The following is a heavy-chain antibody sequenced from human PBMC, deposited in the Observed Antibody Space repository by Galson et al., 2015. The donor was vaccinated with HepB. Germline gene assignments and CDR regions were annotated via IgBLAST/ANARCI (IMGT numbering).Heavy chain of an antibody. J-gene: IGHJ4*02. Sequence: SLRLSCAASGFTFSTYWMSWVRQAPGKGLEWVANINQDGTEKYYVDSVKGRFTISRDNAENSLYLQVNSLRAEDTAVYYCARDNRAIDTNFVYYFDYWGQGTLSTVSS. CDR2: INQDGTEK. CDR3: ARDNRAIDTNFVYYFDY. D-gene: IGHD4-11*01. V-gene: IGHV3-7*03. CDR1: GFTFSTYW.